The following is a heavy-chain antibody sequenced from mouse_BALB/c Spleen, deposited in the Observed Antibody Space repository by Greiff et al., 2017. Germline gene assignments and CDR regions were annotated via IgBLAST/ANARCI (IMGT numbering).Heavy chain of an antibody. CDR1: GFTFSSYG. J-gene: IGHJ4*01. D-gene: IGHD2-4*01. CDR3: ARQGDYDGYAMDY. CDR2: ISSGGSYT. V-gene: IGHV5-6*02. Sequence: DVMLVESGGDLVKPGGSLKLSCAASGFTFSSYGMSWVRQTPDKRLEWVATISSGGSYTYYPDSVKGRFTISRDNAKNTLYLQMSSLKSEDTAMYYCARQGDYDGYAMDYWGQGTSVTVSS.